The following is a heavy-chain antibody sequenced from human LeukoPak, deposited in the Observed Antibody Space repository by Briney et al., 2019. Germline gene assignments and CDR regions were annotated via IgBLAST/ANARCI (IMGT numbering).Heavy chain of an antibody. CDR2: INHSGST. CDR1: GGSISSSSYY. V-gene: IGHV4-39*07. CDR3: ARRNYDYVWGSYRLNWFDP. Sequence: SETLSLTCTVSGGSISSSSYYWSWIRQPPGKGLEWIGEINHSGSTNYNPSLKSRVTISVDTSKNQSSLKLSSVTAADTAVYYCARRNYDYVWGSYRLNWFDPWGQGTLVTVSS. J-gene: IGHJ5*02. D-gene: IGHD3-16*02.